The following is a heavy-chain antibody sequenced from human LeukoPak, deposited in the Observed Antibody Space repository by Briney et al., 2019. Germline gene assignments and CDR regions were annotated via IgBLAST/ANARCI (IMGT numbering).Heavy chain of an antibody. J-gene: IGHJ3*02. CDR3: ARGLFLSGYLDAFDI. CDR2: IIGSGRST. V-gene: IGHV3-23*01. D-gene: IGHD3-22*01. Sequence: GGSLRLSCAASGFTFTIYGMSWVRQAPGKGLEWVSSIIGSGRSTYYADSVKGRFTISRDNSKNTLYLQMNSLRVEDTAVYYCARGLFLSGYLDAFDIWGQGTVVTVSS. CDR1: GFTFTIYG.